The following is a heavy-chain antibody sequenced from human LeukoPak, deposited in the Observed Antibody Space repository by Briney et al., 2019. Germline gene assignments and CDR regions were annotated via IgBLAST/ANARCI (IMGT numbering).Heavy chain of an antibody. D-gene: IGHD2-2*01. J-gene: IGHJ6*03. CDR2: MYYTGTT. V-gene: IGHV4-39*07. Sequence: SETLSLTCTVSGGSISSSSYYWGWIRQPPGTGLEWIGTMYYTGTTYYNPSLTSRVTISVDTSQTQFSLKLSSVTAADTAVYYCASSTYYYYYMDVWGKGTTVTVSS. CDR1: GGSISSSSYY. CDR3: ASSTYYYYYMDV.